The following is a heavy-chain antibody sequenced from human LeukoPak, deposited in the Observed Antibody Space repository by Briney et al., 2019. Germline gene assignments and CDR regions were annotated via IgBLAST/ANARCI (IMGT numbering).Heavy chain of an antibody. CDR1: GGSFGGYY. J-gene: IGHJ5*02. CDR3: ARERGSSSWYGNWFDP. D-gene: IGHD6-13*01. CDR2: INHSGST. V-gene: IGHV4-34*01. Sequence: PSETLSLTCAVYGGSFGGYYWSWIRQPPGKGLEWIGEINHSGSTNYNPSLKSRVTISVDTSKNQFSLKLSSVTAADTAVYYCARERGSSSWYGNWFDPWGQGTLVTVSS.